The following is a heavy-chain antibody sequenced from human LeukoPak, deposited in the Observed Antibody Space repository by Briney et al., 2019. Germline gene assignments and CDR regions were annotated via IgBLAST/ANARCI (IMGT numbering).Heavy chain of an antibody. Sequence: PGGSLRLSCAASGFSFSTYAMTWVRQAPGKGPEWVSAFSATDGSTQYAESVKGRFTISKDSTTNTLFLQINSLRAEDTAVYYCARCQIAAAGTGAFDVWGQGTMVTVSS. CDR3: ARCQIAAAGTGAFDV. CDR2: FSATDGST. V-gene: IGHV3-23*01. CDR1: GFSFSTYA. J-gene: IGHJ3*01. D-gene: IGHD6-13*01.